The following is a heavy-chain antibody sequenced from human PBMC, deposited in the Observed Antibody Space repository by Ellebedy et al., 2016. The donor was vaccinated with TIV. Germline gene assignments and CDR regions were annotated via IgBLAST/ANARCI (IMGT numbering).Heavy chain of an antibody. Sequence: GGSLRLSCAASGFTFSSYSMNWVRQAPGKGLEWVSSIGRSSTYIYYADSVKGRFTISRDNAKSSLYLQMNSLRAEDTAVYYCARSRGWRDCFDIWGQGTMVTVPS. CDR3: ARSRGWRDCFDI. V-gene: IGHV3-21*01. CDR2: IGRSSTYI. J-gene: IGHJ3*02. D-gene: IGHD6-19*01. CDR1: GFTFSSYS.